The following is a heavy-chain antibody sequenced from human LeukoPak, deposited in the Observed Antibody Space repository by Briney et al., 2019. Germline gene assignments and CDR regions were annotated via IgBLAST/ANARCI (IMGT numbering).Heavy chain of an antibody. V-gene: IGHV1-69*13. D-gene: IGHD2-15*01. J-gene: IGHJ5*02. CDR3: ASIHKDCSGGSCYSLFQPTPNWFDP. CDR2: IIPIFGTA. CDR1: GGTFSSYA. Sequence: GASVKVSCKASGGTFSSYAISWVRQAPGQGLEWMGGIIPIFGTANYAQKFQGRVTITADESTSTAYMELSNLRSEDTAVYYCASIHKDCSGGSCYSLFQPTPNWFDPWGQGTLVTVSS.